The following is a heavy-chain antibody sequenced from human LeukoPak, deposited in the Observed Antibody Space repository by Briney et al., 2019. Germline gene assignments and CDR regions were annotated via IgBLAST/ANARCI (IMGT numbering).Heavy chain of an antibody. CDR3: ARGGGGRYLVY. V-gene: IGHV3-20*04. CDR1: GSTFSSYG. D-gene: IGHD1-26*01. J-gene: IGHJ4*02. CDR2: INWNGGRT. Sequence: GGSLRLSCAASGSTFSSYGMSWVRQAPGKGLEWVSDINWNGGRTGYADSVKGRFTISRDNAKKSLYLQMNSLRAEDTALYYCARGGGGRYLVYWGQGTLVTVSS.